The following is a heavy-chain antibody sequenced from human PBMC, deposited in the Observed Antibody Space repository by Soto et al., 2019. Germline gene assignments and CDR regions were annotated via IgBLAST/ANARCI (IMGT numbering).Heavy chain of an antibody. CDR2: MYFSGST. V-gene: IGHV4-59*02. Sequence: SETLSLTCCVSGGSVSTYYWSWIRQPPGKGLEWIGYMYFSGSTNYNPSLKSRVTISADTSKNQVSLKLTSVTAADTAVYYCARDHPHSYGIYYFDYWGQGTLVTVS. J-gene: IGHJ4*02. CDR1: GGSVSTYY. CDR3: ARDHPHSYGIYYFDY. D-gene: IGHD5-18*01.